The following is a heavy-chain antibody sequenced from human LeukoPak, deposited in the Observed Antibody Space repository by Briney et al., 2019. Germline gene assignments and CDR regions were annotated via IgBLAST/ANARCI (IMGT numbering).Heavy chain of an antibody. D-gene: IGHD6-6*01. J-gene: IGHJ6*02. V-gene: IGHV4-59*12. Sequence: SETLSLTCTVSGGSISSYYWSWIRQPPGKGLEWIGYIYYSGSTNYNPSLKSRVTISVDTSKNQFSLKLSSVTAADTAVYYCARREYSSSSAYYYGMDVWGQGTTVTVSS. CDR1: GGSISSYY. CDR2: IYYSGST. CDR3: ARREYSSSSAYYYGMDV.